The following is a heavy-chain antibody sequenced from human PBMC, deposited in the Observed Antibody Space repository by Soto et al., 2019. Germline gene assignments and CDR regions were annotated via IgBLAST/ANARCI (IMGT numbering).Heavy chain of an antibody. V-gene: IGHV3-23*01. D-gene: IGHD3-22*01. Sequence: GGSLRLSCAASGFTFSSYAMSWVRQAPGKGLEWVSAISGSGGSTYYADSVKGRFTISRDNSKNTLYLQMNSLRAEDTAVYYCAKDQNYYDSSGYLGAFDIWGQGTMVTVSS. CDR3: AKDQNYYDSSGYLGAFDI. J-gene: IGHJ3*02. CDR1: GFTFSSYA. CDR2: ISGSGGST.